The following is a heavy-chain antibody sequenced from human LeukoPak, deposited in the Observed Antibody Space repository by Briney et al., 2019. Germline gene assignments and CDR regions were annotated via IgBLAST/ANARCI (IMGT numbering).Heavy chain of an antibody. CDR3: ASLNYYGSGSYYPVYYFDY. J-gene: IGHJ4*02. Sequence: SQTLSLTCTVSGGSISSGDYYWSWIRQPPGKGLEWIGYIYYSGSTYYNPSLKSRLIISVDTSKNQFSLKLSSVTAADTAVYYCASLNYYGSGSYYPVYYFDYWGQGTLVTVSS. CDR2: IYYSGST. V-gene: IGHV4-31*02. D-gene: IGHD3-10*01. CDR1: GGSISSGDYY.